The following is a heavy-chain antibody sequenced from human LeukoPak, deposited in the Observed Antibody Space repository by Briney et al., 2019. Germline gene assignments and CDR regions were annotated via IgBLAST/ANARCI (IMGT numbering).Heavy chain of an antibody. CDR1: GYTFDGYY. CDR3: ARSSGWKYNIDY. J-gene: IGHJ4*02. D-gene: IGHD6-19*01. CDR2: INPNSGGT. V-gene: IGHV1-2*02. Sequence: ASVKVSCKASGYTFDGYYKHWVRQAPGQGLEWMGWINPNSGGTNYAQKFQGRVTMTRDTSISTAYMELSRLRSDDTAMYYCARSSGWKYNIDYWGQGTLVTVSS.